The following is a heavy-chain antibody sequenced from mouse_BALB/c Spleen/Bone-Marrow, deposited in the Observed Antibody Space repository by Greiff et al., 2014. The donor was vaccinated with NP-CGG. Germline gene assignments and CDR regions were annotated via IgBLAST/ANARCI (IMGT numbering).Heavy chain of an antibody. Sequence: VQLKQSGAELVKPGASVKLSCTASGFNIKDTYMHWVKQRPEQGLEWIGRIDPANGNTKYDPKFQDKATITADTSSNTAYLQLSSLTSEDTAVYYGSSYAMDYWGQGTSVTVSS. V-gene: IGHV14-3*02. CDR2: IDPANGNT. J-gene: IGHJ4*01. CDR3: SSYAMDY. CDR1: GFNIKDTY.